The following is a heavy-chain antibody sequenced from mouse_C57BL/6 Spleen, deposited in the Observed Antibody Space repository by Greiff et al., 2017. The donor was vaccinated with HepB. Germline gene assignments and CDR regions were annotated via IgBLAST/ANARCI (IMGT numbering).Heavy chain of an antibody. D-gene: IGHD1-1*01. Sequence: QVQLKQSGPELVKPGASVKISCKASGYAFSSSWMNWVKQRPGKGLEWIGRIYPGDGDTNYNGKCKGKATLTADKSSSTAYMQLSSLTSEDSAVYFCARDDYYGSSYDWFAYWGQGTLVTVSA. CDR1: GYAFSSSW. CDR3: ARDDYYGSSYDWFAY. V-gene: IGHV1-82*01. CDR2: IYPGDGDT. J-gene: IGHJ3*01.